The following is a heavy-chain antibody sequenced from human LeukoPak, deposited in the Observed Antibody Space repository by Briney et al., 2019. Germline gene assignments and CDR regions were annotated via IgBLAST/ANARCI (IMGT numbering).Heavy chain of an antibody. D-gene: IGHD3-22*01. CDR3: AREGMYYYDSSGYVSEYYFDY. Sequence: PGGSLRLSCAASGFTFSSYEMNWVRQAPGKGLEWVSYISSSGSTIYYADSVKGRFTISRDNAKNSLYLQMNSLRAEDTAVYYCAREGMYYYDSSGYVSEYYFDYWGQGTLVTVSS. J-gene: IGHJ4*02. CDR1: GFTFSSYE. V-gene: IGHV3-48*03. CDR2: ISSSGSTI.